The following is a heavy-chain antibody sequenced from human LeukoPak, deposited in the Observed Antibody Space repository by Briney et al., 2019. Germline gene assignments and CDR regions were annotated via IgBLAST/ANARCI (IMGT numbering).Heavy chain of an antibody. Sequence: SETLSLTCTVSGGSISSYYWSWIRQPAGKGLKWIGRIYTSGSTNYNPSLKSRVTMSVDTSKNQFSLKLSSVTAADTAVYYCARGNLRTRVILVVGDYWGQGTLVTVSS. CDR1: GGSISSYY. CDR3: ARGNLRTRVILVVGDY. V-gene: IGHV4-4*07. CDR2: IYTSGST. J-gene: IGHJ4*02. D-gene: IGHD2-2*01.